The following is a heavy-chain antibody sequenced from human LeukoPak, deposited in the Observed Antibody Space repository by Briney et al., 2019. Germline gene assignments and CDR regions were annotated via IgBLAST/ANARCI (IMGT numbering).Heavy chain of an antibody. J-gene: IGHJ5*02. Sequence: ASVKVSCKASGGTFSSYAISWVRQAPGQGLEWMGRIIPIFGTANYAQKFQGRVTITTDESTSTAYMELSSLRSEDTAVYYCASSIAAAGRYGLWFDPWGQGTLVTVSS. CDR3: ASSIAAAGRYGLWFDP. V-gene: IGHV1-69*05. CDR2: IIPIFGTA. D-gene: IGHD6-13*01. CDR1: GGTFSSYA.